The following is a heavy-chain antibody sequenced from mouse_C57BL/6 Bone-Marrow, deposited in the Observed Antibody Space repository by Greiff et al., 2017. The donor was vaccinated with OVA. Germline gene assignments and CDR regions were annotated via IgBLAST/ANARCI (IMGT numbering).Heavy chain of an antibody. Sequence: EVKLMESGGGLVQPGESLKLSCESNEYEFPSHDMSWVRKTPEKRLALVAAINSDGGSTYYPDTMKSRFIISRDNTKMTLYLQIRSLRSEDTALDYCARPSIGKGDYWGKGTTLTVSS. V-gene: IGHV5-2*01. J-gene: IGHJ2*01. CDR3: ARPSIGKGDY. D-gene: IGHD2-14*01. CDR1: EYEFPSHD. CDR2: INSDGGST.